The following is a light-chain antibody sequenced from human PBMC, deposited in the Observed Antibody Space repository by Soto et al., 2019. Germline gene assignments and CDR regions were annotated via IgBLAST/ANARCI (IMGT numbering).Light chain of an antibody. CDR2: GNS. V-gene: IGLV1-40*01. CDR1: SSNIGAGYE. CDR3: QSYDNSLRVSV. Sequence: QSVLTQPPSVSGAPRQTVTISCAGSSSNIGAGYEIHWYQQIPGAVPKLLIYGNSNRPSGVPDRFFGSKSDTSASLAITGLQAEDEADYYCQSYDNSLRVSVFGGGTKLTVL. J-gene: IGLJ2*01.